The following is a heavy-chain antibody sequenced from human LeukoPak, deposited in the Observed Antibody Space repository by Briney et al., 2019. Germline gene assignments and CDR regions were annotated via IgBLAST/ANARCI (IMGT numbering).Heavy chain of an antibody. V-gene: IGHV4-34*01. J-gene: IGHJ5*02. D-gene: IGHD5-18*01. Sequence: SETLSLTCAVNGGSFSGYYWSWIRQPPGKGLEWIGGINHSGSTNYNPSLKSRVTISVDTSKNQFSLKLSSVTAADTAVYYCARIQLWSTTWFDPWGQGTLVTVSS. CDR3: ARIQLWSTTWFDP. CDR2: INHSGST. CDR1: GGSFSGYY.